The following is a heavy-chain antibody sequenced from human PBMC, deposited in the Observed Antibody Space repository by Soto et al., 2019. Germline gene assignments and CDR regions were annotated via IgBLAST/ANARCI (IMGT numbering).Heavy chain of an antibody. J-gene: IGHJ3*02. V-gene: IGHV3-15*07. CDR1: GFTFSNAW. CDR3: TTDLYYDSTVAFDI. D-gene: IGHD3-16*01. Sequence: GGSLRLSCAASGFTFSNAWMNWVRQAPGKGLEWVGRIKSKTDGGTTDYAAPVKGRFTISRDDSKNTLYLQMNSLKTEDTAVYYCTTDLYYDSTVAFDIWGQGTMVTVSS. CDR2: IKSKTDGGTT.